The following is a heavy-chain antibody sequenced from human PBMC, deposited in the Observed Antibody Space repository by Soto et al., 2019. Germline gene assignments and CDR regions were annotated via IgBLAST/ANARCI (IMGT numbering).Heavy chain of an antibody. V-gene: IGHV4-30-4*01. D-gene: IGHD2-8*01. CDR1: GGSISSGDYY. J-gene: IGHJ4*02. Sequence: QVQLQESGPGLVKPSQTLSLTCTVSGGSISSGDYYWSWIRQPPGKGLEWIGYIYYSGSTYYNPALKSRVTISVDTSKTRYPLELSSVTAADTAVYYCARVHNMVYAQSFDYWGQGTLVTVSS. CDR2: IYYSGST. CDR3: ARVHNMVYAQSFDY.